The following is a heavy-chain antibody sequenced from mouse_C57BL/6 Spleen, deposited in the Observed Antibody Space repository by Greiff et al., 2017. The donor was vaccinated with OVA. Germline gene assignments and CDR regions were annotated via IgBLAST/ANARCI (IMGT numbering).Heavy chain of an antibody. Sequence: VQLQQSGPELVKPGASVKISCKASGYSFTGYYMNWVKQSPEKSLEWIGEINPSTGGTTYNQKFKAKATLTVDKSSSTAYMQLKSLTSEDSAVYYCAREAYYYGSSYNYAMDYWGQGTSVTVSS. D-gene: IGHD1-1*01. J-gene: IGHJ4*01. CDR1: GYSFTGYY. V-gene: IGHV1-42*01. CDR3: AREAYYYGSSYNYAMDY. CDR2: INPSTGGT.